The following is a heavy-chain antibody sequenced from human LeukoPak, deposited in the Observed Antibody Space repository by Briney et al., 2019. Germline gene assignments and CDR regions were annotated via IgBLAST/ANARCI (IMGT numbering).Heavy chain of an antibody. Sequence: GGSLRLSCAVSGFIFSDFSMSWVRQAPGKGLEWVAKMNEYGSEIFYVDSVKGRFTISRDNAKNSLYLQMNRLRAEDTAVYYCARPRGCGTSRCNNFDYWGQGTLVTVSS. CDR2: MNEYGSEI. CDR1: GFIFSDFS. J-gene: IGHJ4*02. D-gene: IGHD2-21*01. CDR3: ARPRGCGTSRCNNFDY. V-gene: IGHV3-7*01.